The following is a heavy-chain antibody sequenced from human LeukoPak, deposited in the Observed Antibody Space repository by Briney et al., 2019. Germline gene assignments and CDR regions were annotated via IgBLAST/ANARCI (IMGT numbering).Heavy chain of an antibody. CDR2: IYTSGST. CDR3: ARGYCSGGSCYFDAFDI. Sequence: SETLSLTCAVYGGSFSGYYWSWIRQPPGKGLEWIGRIYTSGSTNYNPSLKSRVALSVDTSKNQFSLELSSVTAADTAVYYCARGYCSGGSCYFDAFDIWGHGTLVTVSS. D-gene: IGHD2-15*01. V-gene: IGHV4-59*10. CDR1: GGSFSGYY. J-gene: IGHJ3*02.